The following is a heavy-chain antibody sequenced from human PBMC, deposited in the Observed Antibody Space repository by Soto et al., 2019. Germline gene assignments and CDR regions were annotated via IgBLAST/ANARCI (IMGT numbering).Heavy chain of an antibody. CDR1: GFTLSSYG. CDR3: AKAILRYFDWLSITDPLYYYYYYGMDV. Sequence: PGGSLRLSCAASGFTLSSYGMHWVRQAPGKGLEWVAVISYDGSNKYYADSVKGRFTISRDNSKNTLYLQMNSLRAEDTAVYYCAKAILRYFDWLSITDPLYYYYYYGMDVWGQGTTVTVSS. CDR2: ISYDGSNK. D-gene: IGHD3-9*01. V-gene: IGHV3-30*18. J-gene: IGHJ6*02.